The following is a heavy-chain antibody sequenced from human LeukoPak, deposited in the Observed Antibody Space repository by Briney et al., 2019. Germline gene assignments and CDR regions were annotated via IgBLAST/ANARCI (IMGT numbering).Heavy chain of an antibody. CDR2: IYSSGAT. V-gene: IGHV3-53*01. D-gene: IGHD3-10*01. J-gene: IGHJ6*02. Sequence: GGSLRLSCEASGLSVSNNYMTWVRQAPGKGLEWVSVIYSSGATHYAESVKGRFTISRDQSNNTLHLQMKSLRVEDTAVYYCARADVTMRRGVPFYYYGLDVWGQGTTVTASS. CDR3: ARADVTMRRGVPFYYYGLDV. CDR1: GLSVSNNY.